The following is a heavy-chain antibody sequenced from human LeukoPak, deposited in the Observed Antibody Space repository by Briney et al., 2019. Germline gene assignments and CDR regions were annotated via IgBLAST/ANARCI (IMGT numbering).Heavy chain of an antibody. D-gene: IGHD3-22*01. CDR3: AKDRKYYYDIIGPGDAFDI. CDR1: GFMFSTYA. CDR2: MSFDGFNK. J-gene: IGHJ3*02. V-gene: IGHV3-30-3*01. Sequence: PGRSLRLSCAASGFMFSTYAMHWVRQAPGKGLEWVALMSFDGFNKYNADSVKGRFTISRDNSKNTLYLQMNSLRAEDTAVYYCAKDRKYYYDIIGPGDAFDIWGQGTMVTVSS.